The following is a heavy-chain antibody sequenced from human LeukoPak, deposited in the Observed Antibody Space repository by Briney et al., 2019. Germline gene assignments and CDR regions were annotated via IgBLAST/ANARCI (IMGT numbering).Heavy chain of an antibody. D-gene: IGHD2-15*01. Sequence: SETLSLTCTVSGGSISSGGYYWSWIRQHPGKGLGWIGYIYYSGSTYYNPSLKSRVTISVDTSKNQFSLKLSSVTAADTAVYYCARDVGYCSGGSCYSWPMRYWYSDLWGRGTLVTVSS. CDR2: IYYSGST. CDR1: GGSISSGGYY. J-gene: IGHJ2*01. CDR3: ARDVGYCSGGSCYSWPMRYWYSDL. V-gene: IGHV4-31*03.